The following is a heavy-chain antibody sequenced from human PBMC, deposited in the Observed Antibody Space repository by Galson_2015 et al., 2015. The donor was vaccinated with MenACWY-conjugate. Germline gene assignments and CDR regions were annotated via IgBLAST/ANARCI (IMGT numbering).Heavy chain of an antibody. V-gene: IGHV4-59*01. Sequence: SETLSLTCTVSGGSISRDYWSWIRQPPGKGLEWIGYIFHSGTTNYSPSLKSRVTISVDTSKNQFSLKLTSVSAADAAVYYCATSGDNNCIYFQTWGQGTLVTVSS. CDR3: ATSGDNNCIYFQT. CDR1: GGSISRDY. J-gene: IGHJ1*01. D-gene: IGHD1-20*01. CDR2: IFHSGTT.